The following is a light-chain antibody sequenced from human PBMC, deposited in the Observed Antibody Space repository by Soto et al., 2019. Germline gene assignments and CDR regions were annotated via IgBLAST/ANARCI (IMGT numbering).Light chain of an antibody. CDR1: QGIRNY. CDR2: DAS. J-gene: IGKJ4*01. CDR3: QKYKSAPLT. Sequence: DIQMTQSPSSLSASVGDRVIITCRASQGIRNYLAWYQQKPGKVPKLLIYDASTLRSGVPSRFSGSGSGTDFSLTISSLQAEDVATYYCQKYKSAPLTFGGGTNVEIK. V-gene: IGKV1-27*01.